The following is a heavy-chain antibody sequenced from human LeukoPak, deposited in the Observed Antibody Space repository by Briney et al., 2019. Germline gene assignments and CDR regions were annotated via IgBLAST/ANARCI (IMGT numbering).Heavy chain of an antibody. D-gene: IGHD3-10*01. J-gene: IGHJ4*02. CDR1: GGTFSSYA. V-gene: IGHV1-69*01. CDR3: AREPARVVFGGHYYGSGSYDY. Sequence: SVKVSCKASGGTFSSYAISWVRQAPGQGLEWMGGIIPIFGTANYAQKFQGGVTITADESTSTAYMELSSLRSEDTAVYYCAREPARVVFGGHYYGSGSYDYWGQGTLVTVSS. CDR2: IIPIFGTA.